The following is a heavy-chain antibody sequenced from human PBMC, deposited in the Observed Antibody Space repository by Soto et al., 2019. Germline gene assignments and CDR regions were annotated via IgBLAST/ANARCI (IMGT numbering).Heavy chain of an antibody. V-gene: IGHV3-15*01. CDR3: TTYSTQTFCVGCPCYSVQTKIHVS. D-gene: IGHD2-15*01. CDR1: GFSFSNVW. Sequence: EVQLVESGGGLVKPGGSLTLSCAASGFSFSNVWMSWVRQAPGKGLEWVGHIKSKSVGGTTDYTAPVKGRFTISRDDSKDTLFLQMNSLKTEDTAVYYCTTYSTQTFCVGCPCYSVQTKIHVSWGQGILVTFSA. J-gene: IGHJ4*02. CDR2: IKSKSVGGTT.